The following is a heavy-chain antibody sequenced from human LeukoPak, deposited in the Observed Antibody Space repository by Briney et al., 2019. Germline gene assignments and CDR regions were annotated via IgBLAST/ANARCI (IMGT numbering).Heavy chain of an antibody. V-gene: IGHV1-69*05. D-gene: IGHD2-8*01. J-gene: IGHJ5*02. CDR3: ARTNINWNDV. Sequence: SVKVSCKASGGTFSSYAISWVRQVPGQGLEWMGRIIPIFGTANYAQKFQGRVTITTDESTSTAYMELSSLRSEDTAVYYCARTNINWNDVWGQGTLVTVSS. CDR1: GGTFSSYA. CDR2: IIPIFGTA.